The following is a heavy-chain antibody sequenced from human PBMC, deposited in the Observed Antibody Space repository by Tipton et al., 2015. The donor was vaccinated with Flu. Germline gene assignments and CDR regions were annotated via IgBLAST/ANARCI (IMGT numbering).Heavy chain of an antibody. V-gene: IGHV4-38-2*01. CDR1: GYSISTSYN. CDR2: ISNTGTT. J-gene: IGHJ4*02. Sequence: TLSLTCVVSGYSISTSYNWGWIRQPPGKGLEYIGAISNTGTTSYSASFKSRVTISIDTSKNQFSLNMTSVTASDTAVYFCARVDYFGSGTRDYWGQGALVAVSS. CDR3: ARVDYFGSGTRDY. D-gene: IGHD3-10*01.